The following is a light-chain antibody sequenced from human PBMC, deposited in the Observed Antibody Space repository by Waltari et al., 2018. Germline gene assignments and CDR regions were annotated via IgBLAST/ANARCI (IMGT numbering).Light chain of an antibody. CDR3: SSYTSSSTLEL. CDR2: DVS. V-gene: IGLV2-14*03. Sequence: QSALTQPASVFGSPGPASTIPCTGIRSDAGGYNYVSRYQQHPGKAPKLMIYDVSTRHSWFSNRFSGSKSGNTASLTTSGLQAEDEADYYCSSYTSSSTLELFGGGTSLTVL. J-gene: IGLJ2*01. CDR1: RSDAGGYNY.